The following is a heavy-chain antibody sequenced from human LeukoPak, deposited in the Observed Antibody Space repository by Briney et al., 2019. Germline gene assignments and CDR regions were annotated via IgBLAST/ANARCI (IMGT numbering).Heavy chain of an antibody. CDR3: VKDRVWFGELLNPLFDN. D-gene: IGHD3-10*01. J-gene: IGHJ4*02. V-gene: IGHV3-9*01. CDR2: ISWNSGRV. Sequence: GGSLRLSCAASGFTFDDYAMHWVRQAPGKGLEWVSGISWNSGRVGYADSVKGRFTISRDNAKNSLYLQMNSLRAEDTALYYCVKDRVWFGELLNPLFDNWGQGTRVTVSS. CDR1: GFTFDDYA.